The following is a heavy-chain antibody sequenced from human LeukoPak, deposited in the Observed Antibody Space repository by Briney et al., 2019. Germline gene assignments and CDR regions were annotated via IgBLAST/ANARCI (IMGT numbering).Heavy chain of an antibody. V-gene: IGHV3-74*01. CDR2: INSDGSST. CDR1: GFTFSSYW. Sequence: PGGSLRLSCAASGFTFSSYWMHWVRQAPGKGLVWVSRINSDGSSTTYADSVKGRFTVSRDNAKNTLYLQMNSLRAEDTAVYYCVLGGKQLARYITPKHYFDYWGQGTLVTVSS. CDR3: VLGGKQLARYITPKHYFDY. D-gene: IGHD4-23*01. J-gene: IGHJ4*02.